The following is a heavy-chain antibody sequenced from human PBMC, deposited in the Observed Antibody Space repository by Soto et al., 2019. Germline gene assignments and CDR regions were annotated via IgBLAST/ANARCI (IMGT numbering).Heavy chain of an antibody. CDR2: LSATSAKI. CDR3: VADSSYGSHGVRHCDQ. J-gene: IGHJ4*01. Sequence: EVQLVESGGGLVQPGGSLRLSCAASGFKFNYYAMNWVRQVPGKGLEWVSYLSATSAKIDYADSVKGRFTISRDNARNSLDLQMNSLRDEDTAVYHCVADSSYGSHGVRHCDQWGRGTLVTVSS. D-gene: IGHD3-16*01. V-gene: IGHV3-48*02. CDR1: GFKFNYYA.